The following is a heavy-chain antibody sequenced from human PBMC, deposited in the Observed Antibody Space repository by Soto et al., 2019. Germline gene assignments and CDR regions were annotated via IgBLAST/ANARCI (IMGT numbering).Heavy chain of an antibody. Sequence: EVQLLESGGGLVQPGGSLRLSCAASGFTFSSYAMSWVRQAPGKGLEWVSAISGSGASTYYADSVKGRFTISRDNSKNTLYLQMDSLRAEDTAVYYCAKASPHYCRGGSCYSVSLVPFGYWGQGTLVTVSS. CDR2: ISGSGAST. D-gene: IGHD2-15*01. V-gene: IGHV3-23*01. J-gene: IGHJ4*02. CDR1: GFTFSSYA. CDR3: AKASPHYCRGGSCYSVSLVPFGY.